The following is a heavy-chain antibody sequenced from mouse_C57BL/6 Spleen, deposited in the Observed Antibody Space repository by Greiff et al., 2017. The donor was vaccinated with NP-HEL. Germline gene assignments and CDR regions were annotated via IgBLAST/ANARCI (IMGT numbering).Heavy chain of an antibody. D-gene: IGHD1-1*01. V-gene: IGHV1-7*01. CDR1: GYTFTSYW. Sequence: VQLQQSGAELAKPGASVKLSCKASGYTFTSYWMHWVKQRPGQGLEWIGYINPSSGYTKYNQKFKDKATLPADKSSSTAYMQLSSLTYEDSAVYYCARDGSSPVAYWGQGTLVTVSA. CDR2: INPSSGYT. J-gene: IGHJ3*01. CDR3: ARDGSSPVAY.